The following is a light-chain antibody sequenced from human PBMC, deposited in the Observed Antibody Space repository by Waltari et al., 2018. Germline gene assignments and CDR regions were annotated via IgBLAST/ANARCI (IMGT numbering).Light chain of an antibody. V-gene: IGLV2-14*03. J-gene: IGLJ1*01. CDR1: SSDFGGYYS. CDR3: SSYSGRITHV. CDR2: DVT. Sequence: SALTQPASVSGSPGQSITISCTGTSSDFGGYYSVSCYQQYPAKAPRLLIFDVTRRPSGVSNRFSGSKSGNTASLTISGLQPEDEAAYYCSSYSGRITHVFGTGTQLTVL.